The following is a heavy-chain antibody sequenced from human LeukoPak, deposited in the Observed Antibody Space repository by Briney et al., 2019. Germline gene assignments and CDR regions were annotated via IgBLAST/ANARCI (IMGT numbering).Heavy chain of an antibody. V-gene: IGHV5-51*01. D-gene: IGHD3-16*01. CDR2: IYPGDSDT. CDR3: AIFDFLFGEIDNWFDP. CDR1: GYNFTIYW. J-gene: IGHJ5*02. Sequence: GESLKISCKGSGYNFTIYWIGWVRQMPGKGLEWMGIIYPGDSDTRYSPSFQGQVTISADKSISTAYLQWSSLKTSDTAMYYCAIFDFLFGEIDNWFDPWGQGTQVTVSS.